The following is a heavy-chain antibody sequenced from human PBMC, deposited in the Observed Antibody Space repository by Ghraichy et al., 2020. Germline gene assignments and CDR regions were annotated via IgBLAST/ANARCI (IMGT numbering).Heavy chain of an antibody. Sequence: ASVKVSCKACGYTFTAYYMHWVRQSPGQGHEWMGWINPNSGGTNYAQKFQGRVTMTRDTSISTAYMELSRLRSDDTAVYYCASDDDYGDYTLDYWGQGTLVTVSS. D-gene: IGHD4-17*01. CDR3: ASDDDYGDYTLDY. CDR2: INPNSGGT. J-gene: IGHJ4*02. CDR1: GYTFTAYY. V-gene: IGHV1-2*02.